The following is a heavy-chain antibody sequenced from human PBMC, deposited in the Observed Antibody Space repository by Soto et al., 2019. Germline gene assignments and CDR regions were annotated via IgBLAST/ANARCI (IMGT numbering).Heavy chain of an antibody. J-gene: IGHJ3*02. CDR1: GYTFTSYA. V-gene: IGHV1-3*01. Sequence: QVQLVQSGAEVKKPGASVKVSCKASGYTFTSYAMHWVRQAPGQRLEWMGWINAGNGNTKYSQKFQGRITITRDTSASTAYMELSRLRSEDTGVYYCAREAFGKLSAFDIWGQGTMVTVSS. CDR3: AREAFGKLSAFDI. D-gene: IGHD3-10*01. CDR2: INAGNGNT.